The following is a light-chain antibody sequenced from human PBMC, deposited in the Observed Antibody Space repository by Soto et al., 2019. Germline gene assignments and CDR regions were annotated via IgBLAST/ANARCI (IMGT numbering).Light chain of an antibody. CDR1: QDIRTS. Sequence: DIQMTQSPSSLSASVGARVSITCQASQDIRTSLSWFQQKPGRAPKLLIYGASNLETGVPSRFRGSGSGRYFTFTISSLQPEDIATYYCQQYDNLPPFSFGPGTKVEIK. CDR3: QQYDNLPPFS. J-gene: IGKJ3*01. CDR2: GAS. V-gene: IGKV1-33*01.